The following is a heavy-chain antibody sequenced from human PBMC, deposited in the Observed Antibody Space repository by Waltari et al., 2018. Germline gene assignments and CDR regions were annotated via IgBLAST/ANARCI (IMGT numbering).Heavy chain of an antibody. CDR2: IYYSGAT. CDR1: GGSISSYY. V-gene: IGHV4-59*08. CDR3: ARNRAVAGTNYYYMDV. J-gene: IGHJ6*03. D-gene: IGHD6-19*01. Sequence: QVQLQESGPGLVKPSETLSLTCTVSGGSISSYYWSWIRQPPGKGLEWIGYIYYSGATNYNPSRKSRVTISVDTSKNQFSLKLSSVTAADTAVYYCARNRAVAGTNYYYMDVWGKGTTVTISS.